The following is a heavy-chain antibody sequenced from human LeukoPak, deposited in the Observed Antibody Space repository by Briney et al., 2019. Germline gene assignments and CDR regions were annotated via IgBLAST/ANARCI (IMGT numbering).Heavy chain of an antibody. D-gene: IGHD2-8*01. Sequence: GGSLRLSCATSGFTFSGSAMHWVRQASGKGLEWVGRIRSKANSYATAYAASVKGRFTISRDDSKNTAYLQMNSLKTEDTAVYYCTLQDIVLMVYANHWGQGTLVTVSS. J-gene: IGHJ5*02. CDR1: GFTFSGSA. CDR3: TLQDIVLMVYANH. CDR2: IRSKANSYAT. V-gene: IGHV3-73*01.